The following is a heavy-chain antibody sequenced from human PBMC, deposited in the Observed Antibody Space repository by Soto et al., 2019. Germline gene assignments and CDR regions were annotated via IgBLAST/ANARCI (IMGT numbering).Heavy chain of an antibody. D-gene: IGHD3-3*01. CDR3: ARDRARTISYNWFDP. CDR2: ISAYNGNT. Sequence: ASLKGSCKASGYTITSDGISWGRQAPGQGLEWMGWISAYNGNTNYAQKLQGRVTITADESTSTAYMELSSLRSEDTAVYYCARDRARTISYNWFDPWGQGTLVTVSS. V-gene: IGHV1-18*01. J-gene: IGHJ5*02. CDR1: GYTITSDG.